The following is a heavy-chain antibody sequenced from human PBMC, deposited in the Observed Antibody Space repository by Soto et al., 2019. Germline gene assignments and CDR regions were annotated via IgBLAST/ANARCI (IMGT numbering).Heavy chain of an antibody. CDR1: GFTFSAYA. CDR2: INVDDST. CDR3: AKNYYIDH. Sequence: EVQLLESGGGLVQPGGSLRLSCAASGFTFSAYAMSWVRQAPGKGLEWVSSINVDDSTYYADSVKGRFTISRDNSKSTVFLELSSLRVEDTATFYCAKNYYIDHWGQGTQVTVSS. V-gene: IGHV3-23*01. J-gene: IGHJ4*02.